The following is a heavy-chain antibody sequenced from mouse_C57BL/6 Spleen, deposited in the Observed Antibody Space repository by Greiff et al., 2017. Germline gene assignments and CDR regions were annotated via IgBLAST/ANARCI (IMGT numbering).Heavy chain of an antibody. CDR2: IDPSDSYT. V-gene: IGHV1-69*01. Sequence: QVQLQQPGAELVMPGASVKLSCKASGYTFTSYWMHWVKQRPGQGLEWIGEIDPSDSYTNYNQKFKGKSTLTVDKSSSTAYMQLSSLTSEDSAVYYCARDYEGYHGGYFDVWGTGTTVTVAS. CDR1: GYTFTSYW. D-gene: IGHD2-3*01. CDR3: ARDYEGYHGGYFDV. J-gene: IGHJ1*03.